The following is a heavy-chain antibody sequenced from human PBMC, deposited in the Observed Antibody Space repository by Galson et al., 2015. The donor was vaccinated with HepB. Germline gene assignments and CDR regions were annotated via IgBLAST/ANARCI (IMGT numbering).Heavy chain of an antibody. D-gene: IGHD2-15*01. Sequence: SVKVSCKASGGTFSSYAISWVRQAPGQGLEWMGRINPNSGGTNYAQKFQGRVTMTRDTSISTAYMELSRLRSDDTAVYYCARVVVAAKDYWGQGTLVTVSS. CDR2: INPNSGGT. V-gene: IGHV1-2*06. J-gene: IGHJ4*02. CDR1: GGTFSSYA. CDR3: ARVVVAAKDY.